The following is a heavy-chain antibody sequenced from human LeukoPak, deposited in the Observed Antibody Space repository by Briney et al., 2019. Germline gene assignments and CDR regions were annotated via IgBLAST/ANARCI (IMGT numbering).Heavy chain of an antibody. V-gene: IGHV5-51*01. CDR1: GYSFTNYW. Sequence: GESLKISCKGSGYSFTNYWIGWVRQMPGKGLEWMGIIYPGDSDKRYSPSFQGQVTISADKSISTAYLQWSSLKASDTAMYYCARDPPGVAVAGTGDYWGQGTLVTVSS. D-gene: IGHD6-19*01. CDR2: IYPGDSDK. CDR3: ARDPPGVAVAGTGDY. J-gene: IGHJ4*02.